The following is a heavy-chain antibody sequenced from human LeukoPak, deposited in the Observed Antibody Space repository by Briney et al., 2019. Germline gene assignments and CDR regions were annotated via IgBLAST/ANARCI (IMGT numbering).Heavy chain of an antibody. CDR3: AKDIHDEMATIDYYYGMDV. CDR2: ISGDGGST. Sequence: GGSLRLSCAASGFTFDDYAMHWVRQAPGKGLEWVSLISGDGGSTYYADSVKGRFTISRDNSKNSLYLQMNSLRTEDTALYYCAKDIHDEMATIDYYYGMDVCGQGTTVTVSS. V-gene: IGHV3-43*02. D-gene: IGHD5-24*01. CDR1: GFTFDDYA. J-gene: IGHJ6*02.